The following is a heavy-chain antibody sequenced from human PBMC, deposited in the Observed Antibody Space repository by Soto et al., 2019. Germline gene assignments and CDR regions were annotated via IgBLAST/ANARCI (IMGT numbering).Heavy chain of an antibody. J-gene: IGHJ5*02. D-gene: IGHD3-3*01. CDR1: GYTFTGYY. Sequence: QVQLVQSGAEVKKPGASVKVSCKASGYTFTGYYMHWVRQAPGQGLEWMGWINPNSGGTNYAQKFQGRVTMTRDTSISTAYMDLSRLGSDDTAVYYCARPYYDFWSGYSNWFDPWGQGTLVTVSS. CDR2: INPNSGGT. CDR3: ARPYYDFWSGYSNWFDP. V-gene: IGHV1-2*02.